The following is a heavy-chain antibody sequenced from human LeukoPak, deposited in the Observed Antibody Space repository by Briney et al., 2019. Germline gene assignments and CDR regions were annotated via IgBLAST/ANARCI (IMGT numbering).Heavy chain of an antibody. D-gene: IGHD1-26*01. CDR2: VYYTGTT. Sequence: ASETLSLTCTVSGDSVSSSTYFWGRIRQPPGRALEWIGHVYYTGTTYYKPSLKSRVTISVDTSKNQFSLKLSSVTAADTAVYYCARLPWERGHWFDPWGQGTLVTVSS. CDR3: ARLPWERGHWFDP. V-gene: IGHV4-39*07. CDR1: GDSVSSSTYF. J-gene: IGHJ5*02.